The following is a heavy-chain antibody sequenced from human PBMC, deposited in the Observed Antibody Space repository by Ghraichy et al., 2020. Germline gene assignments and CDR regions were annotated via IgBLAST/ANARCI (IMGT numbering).Heavy chain of an antibody. J-gene: IGHJ4*02. Sequence: GGSLRLSCAASGFTFSSYWMHWVRQTPGKGLVWVSRIDSGGSGTSYADSVKGRFTISRDNAKNTLYLQMNSLRAEDMAVYYCARVLYNWNDVLDYWGQGTLVTVSS. CDR3: ARVLYNWNDVLDY. D-gene: IGHD1-1*01. V-gene: IGHV3-74*01. CDR1: GFTFSSYW. CDR2: IDSGGSGT.